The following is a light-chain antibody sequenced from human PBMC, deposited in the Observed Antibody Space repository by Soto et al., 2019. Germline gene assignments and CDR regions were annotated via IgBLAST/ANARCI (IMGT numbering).Light chain of an antibody. V-gene: IGKV3-15*01. J-gene: IGKJ2*02. Sequence: EIVMTQSPAILSVSLGERVTLSCRTSQSVSNVLAWYQQNPGQAPRLLVYHASTRAAGIPARFSGSGSGTEFTLTISSLQSEDSAVYYCQQYNNWPPGTFGPGTKLEI. CDR1: QSVSNV. CDR3: QQYNNWPPGT. CDR2: HAS.